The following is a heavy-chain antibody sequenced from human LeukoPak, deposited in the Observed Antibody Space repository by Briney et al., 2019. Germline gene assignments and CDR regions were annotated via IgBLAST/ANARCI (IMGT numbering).Heavy chain of an antibody. Sequence: GGSLRLSCAASGFTVSSNYMSWVRQAPGKGLEWVSVIYSGGSTYYADSVKGRFTISRDNSKNTLYLQMNSLRAEDTAVYYCASKNQVYYDFWSGYYHYYYMDVWGKGTTVTVSS. CDR2: IYSGGST. J-gene: IGHJ6*03. CDR3: ASKNQVYYDFWSGYYHYYYMDV. V-gene: IGHV3-53*01. D-gene: IGHD3-3*01. CDR1: GFTVSSNY.